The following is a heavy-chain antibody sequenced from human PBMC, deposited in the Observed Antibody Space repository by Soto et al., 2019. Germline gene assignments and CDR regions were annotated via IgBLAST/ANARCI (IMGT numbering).Heavy chain of an antibody. CDR1: GGIFTNNA. CDR3: ATGGHNDGYNFYPGMDV. D-gene: IGHD3-16*01. Sequence: QVQVVQSGAEVKKPGSSVKVSCKVSGGIFTNNAISWVRQAPGQGLEWLGGVIPLFDTAYYAQIFRGRLRISADGATTTAYMELSGLTSADTDVYFCATGGHNDGYNFYPGMDVWGQGTTVTVSA. J-gene: IGHJ6*01. CDR2: VIPLFDTA. V-gene: IGHV1-69*01.